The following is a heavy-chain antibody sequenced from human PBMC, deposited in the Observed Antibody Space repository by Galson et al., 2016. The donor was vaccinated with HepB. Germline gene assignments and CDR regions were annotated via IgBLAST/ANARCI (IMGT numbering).Heavy chain of an antibody. J-gene: IGHJ6*02. CDR3: AIPSEPYYYAMDG. V-gene: IGHV5-51*03. Sequence: QSGAEVKKPGESLKISCKGSGYSFTSYWIGWVRQMPGKGLEWMGIIYPCDPDTRYSPSFQGQVTISADKSIRTAYLQWSSLKASDTAMYYCAIPSEPYYYAMDGWGQGTTVTVSS. CDR2: IYPCDPDT. CDR1: GYSFTSYW.